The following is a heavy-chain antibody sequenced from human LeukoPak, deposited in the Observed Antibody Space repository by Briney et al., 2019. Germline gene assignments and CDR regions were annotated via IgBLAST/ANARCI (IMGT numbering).Heavy chain of an antibody. V-gene: IGHV1-69*05. CDR1: GGTFSSYA. J-gene: IGHJ2*01. Sequence: GSSVKVSCKASGGTFSSYAISWVRQAPGQGLEWMGGIIPIFGTANYAQKLQGRVTITTDESTSTAYMELSSLRSEDTAVYYCARSHVVVTAIPSWYFDLWGRGTLVTVSS. CDR3: ARSHVVVTAIPSWYFDL. CDR2: IIPIFGTA. D-gene: IGHD2-21*02.